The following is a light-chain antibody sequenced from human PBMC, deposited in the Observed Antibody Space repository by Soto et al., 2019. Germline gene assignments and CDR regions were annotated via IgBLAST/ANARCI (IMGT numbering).Light chain of an antibody. CDR3: QQHSHWPPWT. CDR2: GAS. Sequence: EVVLTQSPATLSLSPGERATLSCRASENVRTFVDWYQQKPGQAPRLLIYGASNRATGIPARFSGSGSGTDFTRTISNLEPDDFAVYYCQQHSHWPPWTFGQGTRVDIQ. CDR1: ENVRTF. V-gene: IGKV3-11*01. J-gene: IGKJ1*01.